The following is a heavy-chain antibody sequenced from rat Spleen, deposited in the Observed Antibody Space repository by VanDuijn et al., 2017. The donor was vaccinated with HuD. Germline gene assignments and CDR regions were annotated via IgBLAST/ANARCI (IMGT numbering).Heavy chain of an antibody. Sequence: EVQLVESGGGLVQPGSSLKLSCVASGFTFSSYVMHWFRQAPENGIEWLAYIYTDSRSSHYAESVKGRFTISRDNAKNTADMHLSSLRSEDTAMYFCARESTLTAVFEYWGQGVMVTVSS. CDR2: IYTDSRSS. D-gene: IGHD1-2*01. V-gene: IGHV5-43*01. J-gene: IGHJ2*01. CDR1: GFTFSSYV. CDR3: ARESTLTAVFEY.